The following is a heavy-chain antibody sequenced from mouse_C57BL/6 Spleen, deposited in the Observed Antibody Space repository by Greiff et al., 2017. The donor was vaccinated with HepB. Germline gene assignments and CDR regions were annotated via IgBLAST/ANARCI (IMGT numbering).Heavy chain of an antibody. J-gene: IGHJ2*01. CDR1: GFTFSSYG. CDR2: INSNGGST. CDR3: ARMARTIN. V-gene: IGHV5-6-3*01. Sequence: EVMLVESGGGLVQPGGSLKLSCAASGFTFSSYGMSWVRQTPDKRLELVATINSNGGSTYYPDSVKGRFTISRDNAKNTLYLQMSSLKSEDTAMYYYARMARTINWGQGTTLTGSS.